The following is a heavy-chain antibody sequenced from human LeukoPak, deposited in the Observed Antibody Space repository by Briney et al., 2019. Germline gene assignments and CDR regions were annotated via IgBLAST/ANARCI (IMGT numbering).Heavy chain of an antibody. CDR2: ISAYNGNT. J-gene: IGHJ4*02. D-gene: IGHD3-10*01. CDR1: GYPFTSYG. Sequence: ASAKVSCKASGYPFTSYGISWVRQAPGQGLEWMGWISAYNGNTNYAQKLQGRVTMTTDTSTSTAYMELRSLRSDDTAVYYCARLWFGEFPFDYWGQGTLVTVSS. CDR3: ARLWFGEFPFDY. V-gene: IGHV1-18*01.